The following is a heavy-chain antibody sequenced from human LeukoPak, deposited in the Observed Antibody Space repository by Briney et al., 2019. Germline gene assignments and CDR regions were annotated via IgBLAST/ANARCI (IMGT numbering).Heavy chain of an antibody. CDR3: ASGAWATRLHS. Sequence: SETLSLTCAVYGESLNYYYWSWIRQSPEKGLEWVGEVFDGKTTNYNPSLKSRVTISAVTSSNQFSLNLKSVTAADTAVYYCASGAWATRLHSWAQGTLVIVSS. CDR2: VFDGKTT. V-gene: IGHV4-34*12. D-gene: IGHD5-24*01. CDR1: GESLNYYY. J-gene: IGHJ4*02.